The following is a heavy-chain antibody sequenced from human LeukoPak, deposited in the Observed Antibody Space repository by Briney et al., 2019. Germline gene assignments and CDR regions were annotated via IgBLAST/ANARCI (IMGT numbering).Heavy chain of an antibody. V-gene: IGHV3-23*01. CDR3: AKGIHSTGYYPFDY. CDR2: ISESGDNT. J-gene: IGHJ4*02. Sequence: GGSLRLSCAASGFTFSSYAMSWVRQAPGMGLEWVSAISESGDNTYYADSVKGRFTISRDTSKSTLYLQLNSLRAEDTAIYYCAKGIHSTGYYPFDYWGQGTLVTVSS. D-gene: IGHD3-22*01. CDR1: GFTFSSYA.